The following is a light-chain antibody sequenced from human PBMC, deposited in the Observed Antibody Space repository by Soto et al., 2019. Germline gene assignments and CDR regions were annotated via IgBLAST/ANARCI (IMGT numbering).Light chain of an antibody. J-gene: IGKJ1*01. CDR1: QSISSY. CDR2: AAS. CDR3: QQSYSTPWT. V-gene: IGKV1-39*01. Sequence: DIQMTQSPSSLSASVGDRVTITCRASQSISSYLNWYQQKPGKAPKLLIYAASSLRSGVPSRFSGSGSGTDFTITISSLQPEDFATYYCQQSYSTPWTCGQGTKVEIK.